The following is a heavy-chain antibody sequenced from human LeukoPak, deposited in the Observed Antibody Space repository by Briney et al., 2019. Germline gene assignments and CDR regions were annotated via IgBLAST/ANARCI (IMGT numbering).Heavy chain of an antibody. CDR1: GYTFTSYG. CDR3: ARVHYDILTGYSYFDY. J-gene: IGHJ4*02. Sequence: ASVKVSCKASGYTFTSYGISWVRQAPGQGLEWMGWISAYNGNTNYAQKLQGRVTMTTDTSTSTAYMELRSLRSDDTAVYYCARVHYDILTGYSYFDYWGQGTLVTVPS. CDR2: ISAYNGNT. V-gene: IGHV1-18*01. D-gene: IGHD3-9*01.